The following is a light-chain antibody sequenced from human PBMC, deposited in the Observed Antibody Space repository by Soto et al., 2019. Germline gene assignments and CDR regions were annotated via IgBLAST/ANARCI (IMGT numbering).Light chain of an antibody. J-gene: IGKJ4*01. V-gene: IGKV1-6*02. Sequence: AIQMAQSPSSLSASVGDRVTSTCRPSQDIRNDLAWYQHKPGKAPKLLIYAASSLQSGVPSRFSGSGSDTDFTLTISSLQPEDFATYYCLQDYNFPLTFGGGTQVEIK. CDR3: LQDYNFPLT. CDR2: AAS. CDR1: QDIRND.